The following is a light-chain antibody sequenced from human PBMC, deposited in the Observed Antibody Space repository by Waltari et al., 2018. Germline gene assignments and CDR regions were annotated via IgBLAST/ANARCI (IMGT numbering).Light chain of an antibody. J-gene: IGKJ2*01. Sequence: DIQVTQSPSTLSASLGDRVTITCRASQSISSWLAWYQQKPGKAPKILIKKASSLESGVPSRFTGSGSGTEFPLTISSLQPDDFATYYCQQYNNYPYTFGQGTKLEIK. CDR3: QQYNNYPYT. V-gene: IGKV1-5*03. CDR2: KAS. CDR1: QSISSW.